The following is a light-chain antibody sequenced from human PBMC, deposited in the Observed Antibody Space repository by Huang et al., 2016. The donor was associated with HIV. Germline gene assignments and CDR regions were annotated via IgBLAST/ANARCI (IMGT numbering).Light chain of an antibody. CDR2: DAS. J-gene: IGKJ4*01. Sequence: EIVLTQSPATLSWSPGERATLSCRASQSVSSYLAWYQQKPGQAPRLLIYDASNSATGIPARFSGSWSGTDFTLTISSLEPEDFAVYYCQQRSNWPPLTFGGGTKVEIK. CDR1: QSVSSY. V-gene: IGKV3-11*01. CDR3: QQRSNWPPLT.